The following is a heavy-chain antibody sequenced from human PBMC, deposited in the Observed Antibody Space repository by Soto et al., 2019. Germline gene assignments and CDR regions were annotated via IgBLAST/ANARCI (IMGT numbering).Heavy chain of an antibody. J-gene: IGHJ6*02. V-gene: IGHV3-30*18. Sequence: QVQLVESGGGVVQPGRSLRLSCAASGFTFSSYGMHWVRQAPGKGLEWVVVISYDGSNKYYADSVKGRFTISRDNSKNTLYLQMNSLRAEDTAVYYCAKDLYYYDSSGYYNYYYYYGMDVWGQGTTVTVSS. CDR3: AKDLYYYDSSGYYNYYYYYGMDV. CDR2: ISYDGSNK. D-gene: IGHD3-22*01. CDR1: GFTFSSYG.